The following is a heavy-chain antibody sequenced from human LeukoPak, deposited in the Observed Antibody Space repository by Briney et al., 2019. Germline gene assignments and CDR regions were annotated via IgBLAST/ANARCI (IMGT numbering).Heavy chain of an antibody. D-gene: IGHD3-3*01. V-gene: IGHV3-23*01. J-gene: IGHJ5*02. CDR3: AKGAGDFWSGINWFDP. CDR2: ISGSGGST. CDR1: GFTFSSYA. Sequence: PGGSLRLSCAASGFTFSSYAMSWVRQAPGKGLEWVSAISGSGGSTYYADSVKGRFTISRDNSKNTLYLQMNSLRAEDTAVYYCAKGAGDFWSGINWFDPWGQGTLVTVSS.